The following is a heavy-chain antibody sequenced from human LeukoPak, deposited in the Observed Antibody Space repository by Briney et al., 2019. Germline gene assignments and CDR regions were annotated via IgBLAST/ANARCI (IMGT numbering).Heavy chain of an antibody. CDR3: ARGTPYSYYMDV. J-gene: IGHJ6*03. CDR2: IYPNSGGT. V-gene: IGHV1-2*02. CDR1: GYTFTDYF. Sequence: ASVTVSCKTSGYTFTDYFIHWVRQAPGQGLEWMGWIYPNSGGTNYAQKFQGRVTMTRDTSISTAFMELSSLRSDDTAVYYCARGTPYSYYMDVWGKGTTVTVSS.